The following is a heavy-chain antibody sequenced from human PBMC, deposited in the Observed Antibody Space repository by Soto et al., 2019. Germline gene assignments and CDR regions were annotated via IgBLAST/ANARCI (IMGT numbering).Heavy chain of an antibody. CDR2: ISSSSSYI. Sequence: PGGSRRLSCAASGFTFSSYSMNWVRQAPGKGLEWVSSISSSSSYIYYADSVKGRFTISRHNAKNSLYQQINSLRAEDTAVYYCASRAVAEDSAFDHWRQGTLVSVPS. D-gene: IGHD6-19*01. CDR1: GFTFSSYS. CDR3: ASRAVAEDSAFDH. V-gene: IGHV3-21*01. J-gene: IGHJ4*02.